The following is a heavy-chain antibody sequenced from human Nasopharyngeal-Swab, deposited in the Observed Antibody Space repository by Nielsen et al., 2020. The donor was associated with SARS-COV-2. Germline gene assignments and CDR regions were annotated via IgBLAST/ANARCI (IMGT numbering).Heavy chain of an antibody. J-gene: IGHJ5*02. Sequence: GGSLRLSCAASGFTFSSYWMSWVRQAPGKGLEWVANIKQDGSEEYYVDSVKGRYTISRDNAKNSLYLQMNSLRAEDTAVYYCARDLPTYSDWFDPWGQGTLVTVSS. V-gene: IGHV3-7*01. CDR3: ARDLPTYSDWFDP. CDR2: IKQDGSEE. D-gene: IGHD2-21*01. CDR1: GFTFSSYW.